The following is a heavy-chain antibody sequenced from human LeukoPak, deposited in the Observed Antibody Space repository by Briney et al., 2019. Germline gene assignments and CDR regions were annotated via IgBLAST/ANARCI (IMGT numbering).Heavy chain of an antibody. CDR1: GGSFSGYY. Sequence: PSETLSLTCAVYGGSFSGYYWSWIRQPPGKGLEWIGEINHSGSTNYNPSLKNRVTISADTSKNQFSLKLSSVTAADTAVYYCAREMSPGAFDIWGQGTMVTVS. D-gene: IGHD5-24*01. V-gene: IGHV4-34*01. CDR3: AREMSPGAFDI. J-gene: IGHJ3*02. CDR2: INHSGST.